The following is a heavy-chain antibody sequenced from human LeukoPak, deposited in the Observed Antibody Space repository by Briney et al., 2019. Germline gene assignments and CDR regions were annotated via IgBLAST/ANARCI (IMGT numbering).Heavy chain of an antibody. CDR1: GYTFTSYY. V-gene: IGHV1-46*01. J-gene: IGHJ4*02. D-gene: IGHD3-10*01. Sequence: ASVKVSCKASGYTFTSYYMHWVRQAPGQGLEWMGIINPSGGSTSYAQKFQGRVTMSRDTSTSTVYMELSSLRSEDTAVYYCASRGGTMVRGPGGFDYWGQGTLVTVSS. CDR3: ASRGGTMVRGPGGFDY. CDR2: INPSGGST.